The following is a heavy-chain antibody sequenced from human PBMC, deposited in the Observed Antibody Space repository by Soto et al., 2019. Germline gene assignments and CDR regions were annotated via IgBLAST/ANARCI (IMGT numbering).Heavy chain of an antibody. D-gene: IGHD6-13*01. J-gene: IGHJ6*02. CDR3: ARESFNWHSSSWYSYYYYGMDV. CDR2: INHSGST. V-gene: IGHV4-34*01. CDR1: GGVFRGYY. Sequence: PSGTPFLTCAVFGGVFRGYYWSWVRQPPGKGVEWIGEINHSGSTNYNPSLKSRVTISVDTSKNQFSLKLSSVTAADTAVYYCARESFNWHSSSWYSYYYYGMDVWGQGTTVTVSS.